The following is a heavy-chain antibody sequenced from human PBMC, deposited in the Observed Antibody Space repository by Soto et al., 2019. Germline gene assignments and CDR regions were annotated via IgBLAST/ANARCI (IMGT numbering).Heavy chain of an antibody. D-gene: IGHD3-22*01. J-gene: IGHJ5*02. V-gene: IGHV4-59*08. Sequence: SETLSLTCTVSGCSIYSYYWTWIRQPPGKGLEWIGYVYYTGTTTYSPSLKSRVTISVDTSMNQISLKLSSVTAADTAFYYCARLGGYYQSLDTWGQGTLVTVYS. CDR3: ARLGGYYQSLDT. CDR1: GCSIYSYY. CDR2: VYYTGTT.